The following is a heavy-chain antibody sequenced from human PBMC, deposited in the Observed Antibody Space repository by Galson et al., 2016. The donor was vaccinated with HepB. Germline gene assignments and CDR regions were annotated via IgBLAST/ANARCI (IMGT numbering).Heavy chain of an antibody. CDR3: AKDLGRSAGTIAF. V-gene: IGHV3-9*01. J-gene: IGHJ4*02. D-gene: IGHD2-15*01. CDR1: GFTFQSFA. Sequence: SLRLSCAASGFTFQSFAMHWVRQAPGKGLEWVSGINWNSGHRDYAASVKGRFTISRDNAKNSLYLEMNSLRPDDSAFYYCAKDLGRSAGTIAFWGQGTLVTVSS. CDR2: INWNSGHR.